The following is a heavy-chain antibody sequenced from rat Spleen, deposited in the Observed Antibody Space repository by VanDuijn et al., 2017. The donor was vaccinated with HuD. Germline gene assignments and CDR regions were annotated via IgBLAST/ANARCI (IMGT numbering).Heavy chain of an antibody. D-gene: IGHD4-2*01. Sequence: EVQLVESGGGLVQPGRSLKLSCVASGFTFNNYWMTWIRQSPGKGLEWVASITNVAGRTHYPDAVKGRFTISRDSAKSTRFLQRNSLKAEDTEKYYWTRGGEKSYWGQRKRVT. CDR1: GFTFNNYW. CDR2: ITNVAGRT. V-gene: IGHV5-31*01. CDR3: TRGGEKSY. J-gene: IGHJ2*01.